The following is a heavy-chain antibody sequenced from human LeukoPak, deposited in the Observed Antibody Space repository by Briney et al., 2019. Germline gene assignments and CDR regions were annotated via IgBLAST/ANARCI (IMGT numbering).Heavy chain of an antibody. J-gene: IGHJ4*02. CDR3: ATDLTPLSGSYEFDY. V-gene: IGHV1-24*01. Sequence: ASVNVSCKVSGYTLTELSMHWVRQAPGKGLEWMGGFDPEDGETIYAQKFQGRVTMTEDTSTDTAYMELSSLRSEDTAVYYCATDLTPLSGSYEFDYWGQGTLVTVSS. CDR2: FDPEDGET. D-gene: IGHD1-26*01. CDR1: GYTLTELS.